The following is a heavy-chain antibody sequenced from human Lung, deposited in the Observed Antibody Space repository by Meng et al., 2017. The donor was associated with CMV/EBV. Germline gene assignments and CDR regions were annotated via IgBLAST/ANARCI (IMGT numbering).Heavy chain of an antibody. D-gene: IGHD3-22*01. Sequence: GGSLRLXCAASGFPFSSYGMHWVRQAPGKGLEWVAFIRYDGSNKYYADSVKGRFTISRDNSKNTLYLQMTSLRAEDTAVYYCAKGGDYDSSGDYWGQGTLVTVSS. J-gene: IGHJ4*02. CDR1: GFPFSSYG. CDR2: IRYDGSNK. V-gene: IGHV3-30*02. CDR3: AKGGDYDSSGDY.